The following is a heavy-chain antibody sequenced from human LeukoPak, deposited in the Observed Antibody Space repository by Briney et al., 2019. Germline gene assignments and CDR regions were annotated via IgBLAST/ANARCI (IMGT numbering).Heavy chain of an antibody. J-gene: IGHJ4*02. CDR2: IGGDCSRT. CDR1: GFTFDDYA. D-gene: IGHD1-26*01. CDR3: AKDRGGSYLHFDY. Sequence: PGGSLRLSCAASGFTFDDYAMSWVRQAPGKGLEWVSLIGGDCSRTYYADSVKGRFTISRDNSKNSLYLQMNSLRTEDTALYYCAKDRGGSYLHFDYWGQGTLVTVSS. V-gene: IGHV3-43*02.